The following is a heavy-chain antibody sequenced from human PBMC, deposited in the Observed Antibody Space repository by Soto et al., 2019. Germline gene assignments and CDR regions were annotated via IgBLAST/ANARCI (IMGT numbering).Heavy chain of an antibody. J-gene: IGHJ3*02. D-gene: IGHD2-21*01. CDR3: AFGRYCYNSDSFDI. CDR1: GYTFTSYD. CDR2: MNPNSGNT. Sequence: QVQLVQSGAEVKKPGASVKVSCKASGYTFTSYDINWVRQATGQGLEWMGWMNPNSGNTGYAQKFQGRVTMTRNTCISTAYMDLSSLRSDDTAVYYCAFGRYCYNSDSFDIWGHGTIVTVSS. V-gene: IGHV1-8*01.